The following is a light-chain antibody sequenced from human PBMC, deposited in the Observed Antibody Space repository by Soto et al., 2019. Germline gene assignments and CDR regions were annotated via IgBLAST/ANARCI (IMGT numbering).Light chain of an antibody. CDR2: DAS. CDR1: QSVVSNY. J-gene: IGKJ1*01. V-gene: IGKV3-20*01. Sequence: EMVLTQSPCALSFSPGERATLSCRAPQSVVSNYLAWYQLKPGQAPRPLIYDASSRATGIPDRFSGSGSGPDFTLTISSLEPEDFAVYYCQQYGSIPWTFGQGTKV. CDR3: QQYGSIPWT.